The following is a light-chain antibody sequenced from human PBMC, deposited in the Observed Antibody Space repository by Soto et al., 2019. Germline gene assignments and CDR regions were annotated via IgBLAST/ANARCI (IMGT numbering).Light chain of an antibody. J-gene: IGKJ4*01. CDR1: QGICNY. CDR2: AAS. V-gene: IGKV1-27*01. CDR3: QKYNSAPPLT. Sequence: DIQMTQSPSSLSASVGDRVTITCRASQGICNYLAWYQQKAGKVPNLLIYAASTLQPGVPSRFSGSGSGTDFTLTISSLQPEDAATYYCQKYNSAPPLTFGGGTKVDIK.